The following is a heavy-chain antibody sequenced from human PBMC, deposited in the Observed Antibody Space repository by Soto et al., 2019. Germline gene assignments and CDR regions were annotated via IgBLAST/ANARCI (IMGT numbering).Heavy chain of an antibody. J-gene: IGHJ4*02. CDR3: AKRAYYYDSSGYYYPY. CDR1: GFTFSSYA. CDR2: ISGSGGST. V-gene: IGHV3-23*01. Sequence: GGSLRLSCAASGFTFSSYAMSWVRQAPGKGLEWVSAISGSGGSTYYADSVKGRFTISRDNSKNTLYLQMNSLRAEDTAVYYCAKRAYYYDSSGYYYPYWGQGTLVTVSS. D-gene: IGHD3-22*01.